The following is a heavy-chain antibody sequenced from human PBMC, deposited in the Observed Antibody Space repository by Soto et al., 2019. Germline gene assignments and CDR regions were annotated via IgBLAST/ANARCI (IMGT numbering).Heavy chain of an antibody. CDR3: ERDQTTGDWFDA. CDR2: INGDGSST. V-gene: IGHV3-74*01. D-gene: IGHD4-17*01. CDR1: GFAFSSSY. Sequence: EVQLVESGGGLVQPGGSLRLSCGASGFAFSSSYMHWVRQAPGKGLVWVSRINGDGSSTNYADSVKGRFTISRDNAKNTLYLQMNSLRAEDTAVYYCERDQTTGDWFDAWGQGTLVTVSS. J-gene: IGHJ5*02.